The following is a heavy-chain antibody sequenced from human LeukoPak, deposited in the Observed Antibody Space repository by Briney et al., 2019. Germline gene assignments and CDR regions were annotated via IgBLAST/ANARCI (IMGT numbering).Heavy chain of an antibody. J-gene: IGHJ1*01. Sequence: PSETLSLTCTVSGXSISSYYGSWIRQPPGKGLEWIGYIYYSGSTNYNPSLKSRVTISVDTSKNQFSLKLSSVTAADTAVYYCARGGGDYYYYDSSGKSEYFQHWGQGTLVTVSS. CDR1: GXSISSYY. CDR3: ARGGGDYYYYDSSGKSEYFQH. V-gene: IGHV4-59*01. CDR2: IYYSGST. D-gene: IGHD3-22*01.